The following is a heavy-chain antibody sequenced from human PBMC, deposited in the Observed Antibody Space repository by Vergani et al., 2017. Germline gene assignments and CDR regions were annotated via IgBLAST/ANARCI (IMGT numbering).Heavy chain of an antibody. CDR2: IYPADSDT. CDR3: ARHTTYTDS. D-gene: IGHD1-1*01. V-gene: IGHV5-51*01. CDR1: EYSFGNYW. Sequence: EVELVQSGPEMRKPGESLKISCKGSEYSFGNYWIGWVRQMPGKGLEWMGIIYPADSDTRYSPSFQGQVTISADKSISTAFLQWDSLKASGTALCYCARHTTYTDSWGQGTLVTVSS. J-gene: IGHJ4*02.